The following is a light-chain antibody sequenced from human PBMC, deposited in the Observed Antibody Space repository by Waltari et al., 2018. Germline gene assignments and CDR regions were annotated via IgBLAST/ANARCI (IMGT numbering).Light chain of an antibody. CDR2: DAA. V-gene: IGKV1-33*01. Sequence: DIQMTQSPASLSASVGDRVTITCQPSQDVINYINWYQQKPGKAPQLLIYDAATLKTGVPSRFSGRQSGTYFTLTISGLQTEDVGTYYCQHSEAFGQGTTVEI. J-gene: IGKJ1*01. CDR3: QHSEA. CDR1: QDVINY.